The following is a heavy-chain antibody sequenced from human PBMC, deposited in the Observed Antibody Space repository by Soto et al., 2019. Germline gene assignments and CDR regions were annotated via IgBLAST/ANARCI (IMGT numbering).Heavy chain of an antibody. V-gene: IGHV4-30-2*01. CDR1: GVALSSGGYS. Sequence: LSLTCAVSGVALSSGGYSWSWIRQPPGKGLEWIGYIYHSGSTYYNPSLKSRVTISVDRSKNQFSLKLSSVTAADTAVYYCARGSIQNWFDPWGQGTLVTVSS. CDR2: IYHSGST. D-gene: IGHD6-6*01. CDR3: ARGSIQNWFDP. J-gene: IGHJ5*02.